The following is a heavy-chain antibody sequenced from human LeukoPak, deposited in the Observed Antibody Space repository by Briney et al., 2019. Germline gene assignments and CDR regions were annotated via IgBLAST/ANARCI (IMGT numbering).Heavy chain of an antibody. Sequence: GGSLRLSCAASGFTFRSYSMNWVRQAPGKGLEWVSYISSGSTTTYYADSVKGRFTISRDNAKNSLFLQMNSLRAEDTAVYYCAKYVSARGPPYALAVWGQGTTVTVSS. CDR2: ISSGSTTT. J-gene: IGHJ6*02. D-gene: IGHD2/OR15-2a*01. CDR1: GFTFRSYS. V-gene: IGHV3-48*01. CDR3: AKYVSARGPPYALAV.